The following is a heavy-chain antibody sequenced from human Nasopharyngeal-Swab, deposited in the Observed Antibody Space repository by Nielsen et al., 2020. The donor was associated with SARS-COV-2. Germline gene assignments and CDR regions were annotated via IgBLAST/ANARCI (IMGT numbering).Heavy chain of an antibody. CDR1: GFTFSSYG. Sequence: GESLKISCAASGFTFSSYGMHWVRQAPGTGLEWVAVISYDGSNKYYADSVKGRFTISRDNSKNTLYLQMNSLRAEDTAVYYCAKDSGTWFGELLSGCMDVWGQGTTVTVSS. D-gene: IGHD3-10*01. V-gene: IGHV3-30*18. CDR3: AKDSGTWFGELLSGCMDV. J-gene: IGHJ6*02. CDR2: ISYDGSNK.